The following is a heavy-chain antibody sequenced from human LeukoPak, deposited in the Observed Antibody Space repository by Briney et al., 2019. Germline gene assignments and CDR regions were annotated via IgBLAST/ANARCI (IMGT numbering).Heavy chain of an antibody. Sequence: GGSLRLSCAASGFTFSSYWMHWVRQAPGKGLVWVSRINSDGSSTSYADPVKGRFTISRDNAKNTLYLQMNSLRAEDTAVYYCASGLGYYDSSGYPSAFDIWGQGTMVTVSS. CDR1: GFTFSSYW. V-gene: IGHV3-74*01. CDR2: INSDGSST. J-gene: IGHJ3*02. D-gene: IGHD3-22*01. CDR3: ASGLGYYDSSGYPSAFDI.